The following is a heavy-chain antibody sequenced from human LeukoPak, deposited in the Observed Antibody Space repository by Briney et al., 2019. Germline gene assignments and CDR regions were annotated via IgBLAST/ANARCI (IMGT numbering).Heavy chain of an antibody. Sequence: GGSLRLFCSASGFTFSSLAMHWVRQAPGKGLEYVSGISSNGGSTYYADSVKGRFTISRDNSKNTLYLQMSSLRPEDTAVYYCVNQISGWVYWGQGTLVTVSS. CDR1: GFTFSSLA. D-gene: IGHD6-19*01. V-gene: IGHV3-64D*06. CDR3: VNQISGWVY. CDR2: ISSNGGST. J-gene: IGHJ4*02.